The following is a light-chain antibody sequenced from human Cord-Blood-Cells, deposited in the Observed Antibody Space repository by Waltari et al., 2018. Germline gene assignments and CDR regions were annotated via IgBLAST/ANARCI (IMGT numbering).Light chain of an antibody. CDR3: AAWDDSLSGPWV. Sequence: QSVLTPPPSASGTPGQRVTISCSGSSSNIGRNYVYWYQQLTGTAPKLLIYRNNQRPSGVPDRFSGSKSGTSASLAISGLRSEDEADYYCAAWDDSLSGPWVFGGGTKLTVL. CDR2: RNN. V-gene: IGLV1-47*01. J-gene: IGLJ3*02. CDR1: SSNIGRNY.